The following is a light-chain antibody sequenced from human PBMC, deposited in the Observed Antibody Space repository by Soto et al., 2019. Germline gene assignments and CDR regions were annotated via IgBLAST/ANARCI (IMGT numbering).Light chain of an antibody. CDR2: DAS. V-gene: IGKV3-11*01. CDR3: LQRSNWPFT. Sequence: EIVLTQSPDTLSLSPGERATLSCRASQSVSSLLVWYQQKPGQASTLVIYDASNRANGTPAMFSGSGSGTDFTLTISSLDSEEFALYYCLQRSNWPFTFGQGTKLEIK. J-gene: IGKJ2*01. CDR1: QSVSSL.